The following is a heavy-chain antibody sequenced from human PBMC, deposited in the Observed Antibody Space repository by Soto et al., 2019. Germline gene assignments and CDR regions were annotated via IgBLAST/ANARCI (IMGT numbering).Heavy chain of an antibody. CDR1: GGSISSSSYY. J-gene: IGHJ4*02. CDR2: IYYSGST. D-gene: IGHD3-22*01. CDR3: ARHKRPYYYDSSGMDDY. V-gene: IGHV4-39*01. Sequence: PSETLSLTCTVSGGSISSSSYYWGWIRQPPGKGLEWIGSIYYSGSTYYNPSPKSRVTISVDTSKNQFSLKLSSVTAADTAVYYCARHKRPYYYDSSGMDDYWGQGTLVTVSS.